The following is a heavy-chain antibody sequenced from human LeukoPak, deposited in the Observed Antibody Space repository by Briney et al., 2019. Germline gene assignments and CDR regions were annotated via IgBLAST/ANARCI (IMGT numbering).Heavy chain of an antibody. V-gene: IGHV3-48*01. CDR2: IGYQCYNR. J-gene: IGHJ3*01. CDR1: GFILSDYS. CDR3: VISFLSPMAGRKGGGFYV. D-gene: IGHD5-24*01. Sequence: GGCLRLSCAASGFILSDYSFNWVRQHPGKGLEWISYIGYQCYNRLYADSVKGRFTISRENAKNSNYLQMSSLRAEDTAGYYCVISFLSPMAGRKGGGFYVWGQGTVLTVSS.